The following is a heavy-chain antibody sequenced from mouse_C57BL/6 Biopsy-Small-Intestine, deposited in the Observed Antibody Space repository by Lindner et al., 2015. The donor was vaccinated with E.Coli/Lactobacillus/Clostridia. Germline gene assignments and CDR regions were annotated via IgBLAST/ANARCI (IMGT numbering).Heavy chain of an antibody. CDR1: GFSLTSYG. J-gene: IGHJ3*01. D-gene: IGHD2-5*01. CDR3: AKRDYSNWFAY. V-gene: IGHV2-9*01. Sequence: VQLQESGPGLVAPSQSLSITCTVSGFSLTSYGVDWVRQPPGKGLEWLGVVWSGGATDYNSALMSRLSISKDNSKSQVFLKMNSLQTDDTAMYYCAKRDYSNWFAYWGQGTLVTVSA. CDR2: VWSGGAT.